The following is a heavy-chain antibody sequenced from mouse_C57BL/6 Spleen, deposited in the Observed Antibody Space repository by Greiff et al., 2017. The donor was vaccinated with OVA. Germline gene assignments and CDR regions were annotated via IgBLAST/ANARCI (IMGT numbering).Heavy chain of an antibody. CDR2: IRNKANGYTT. J-gene: IGHJ2*01. V-gene: IGHV7-3*01. Sequence: EVMLVESGGGLVQPGGSLSLSCAASGFTFTDYYMSWVRQPPGKALEWLGFIRNKANGYTTEYSAAVKGRFTISRDNSQSTLYLQMNALRAEDSATDDCALYSNYVDDFDYWGQGTTLTVSS. D-gene: IGHD2-1*01. CDR3: ALYSNYVDDFDY. CDR1: GFTFTDYY.